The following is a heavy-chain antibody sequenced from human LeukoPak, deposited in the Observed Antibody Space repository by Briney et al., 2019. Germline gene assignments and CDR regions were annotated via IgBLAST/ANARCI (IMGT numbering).Heavy chain of an antibody. V-gene: IGHV3-23*01. CDR2: IDTSGGGT. J-gene: IGHJ4*02. CDR1: GFIFSSRG. D-gene: IGHD2-21*01. CDR3: AIDSPVMTR. Sequence: PGGSLRLSCAASGFIFSSRGMTWVRQAPGKGLDWVSAIDTSGGGTYYADSVKGRFTISRDNSKNILYLQMSSLRAEDTARYCCAIDSPVMTRWGQGTLVTVSS.